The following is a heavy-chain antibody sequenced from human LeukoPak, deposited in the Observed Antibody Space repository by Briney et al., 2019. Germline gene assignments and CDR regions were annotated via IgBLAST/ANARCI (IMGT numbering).Heavy chain of an antibody. J-gene: IGHJ5*02. CDR1: GFTFSSYW. V-gene: IGHV3-73*01. CDR3: TRQRAPGRYSSGWSVPNWFDP. CDR2: IRSKANSYAT. D-gene: IGHD6-19*01. Sequence: GGSLRLSCAAPGFTFSSYWMSWVRQAPGKGLEWVGRIRSKANSYATAYAASVKGRFTISRDASKNTAYLQMNSLKTEDTAVYYCTRQRAPGRYSSGWSVPNWFDPWGQGTLVTVSS.